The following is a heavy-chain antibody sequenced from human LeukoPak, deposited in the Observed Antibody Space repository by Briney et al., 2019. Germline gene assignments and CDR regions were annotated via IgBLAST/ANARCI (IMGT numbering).Heavy chain of an antibody. J-gene: IGHJ4*02. Sequence: ASETLSLTCAVYGGSFSGYYWSWIRQPPGKGLEWIGEINHSGSTNYNPSLKSRVTISVDTSKNQFSLKLSSVTAADTAVYYCARRYCSGGSCYSGFDYWGQGTLVTVSS. CDR3: ARRYCSGGSCYSGFDY. CDR2: INHSGST. D-gene: IGHD2-15*01. V-gene: IGHV4-34*01. CDR1: GGSFSGYY.